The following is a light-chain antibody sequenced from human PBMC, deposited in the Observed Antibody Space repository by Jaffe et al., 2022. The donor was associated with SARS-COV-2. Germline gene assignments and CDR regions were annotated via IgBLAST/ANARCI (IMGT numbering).Light chain of an antibody. J-gene: IGKJ4*01. Sequence: EIVLTQSPATLSLSPGERATLSCRASQTPSNYLAWYQQKPGQAPRLLIYDAFNRATGIPARFSGSGSGTDFTLTISSLEPEDVAVYYCHQRYDWPLTFGGGTKVEIK. CDR3: HQRYDWPLT. CDR1: QTPSNY. CDR2: DAF. V-gene: IGKV3-11*01.